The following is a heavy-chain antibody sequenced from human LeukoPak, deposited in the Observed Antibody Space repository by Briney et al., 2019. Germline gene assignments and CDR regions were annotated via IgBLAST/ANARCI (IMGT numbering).Heavy chain of an antibody. D-gene: IGHD6-13*01. CDR1: GYTFTSYD. CDR2: MNPNSGNT. J-gene: IGHJ6*03. V-gene: IGHV1-8*03. CDR3: ARDGSPRHYYYYMDV. Sequence: ASVKVSSKASGYTFTSYDINWVRQATGQGLEWMGWMNPNSGNTGYAQKFQGRVTITRNTSISTAYMELSSLRSEDTAVYYCARDGSPRHYYYYMDVWGKGTTVTVSS.